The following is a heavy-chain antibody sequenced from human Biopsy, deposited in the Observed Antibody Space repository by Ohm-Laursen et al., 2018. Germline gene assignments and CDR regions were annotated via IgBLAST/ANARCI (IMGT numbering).Heavy chain of an antibody. CDR3: ARVGAGAPSIDYFDY. D-gene: IGHD1-26*01. CDR1: GGSICSFF. V-gene: IGHV4-59*07. J-gene: IGHJ4*02. Sequence: SDTLSLTCTVSGGSICSFFWSWIRQPPGKGLEWIGYIYYSGSTNYNPSLRSRVTISVDRSKNQFSLKLSSVTAADTAVYYCARVGAGAPSIDYFDYWGQGALVTVSS. CDR2: IYYSGST.